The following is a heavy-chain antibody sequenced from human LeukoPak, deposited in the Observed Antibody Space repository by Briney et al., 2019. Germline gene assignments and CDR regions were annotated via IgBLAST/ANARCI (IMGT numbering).Heavy chain of an antibody. CDR2: MNPNSGNT. CDR3: ASGLIVGATPDY. Sequence: ASVKVSCKASGYTFTSYDINWVRQATGQGLEWMGWMNPNSGNTGYAQKFQGRVTMTRNTSISTACMELSSLRSEDTAVYYCASGLIVGATPDYWGQGTLVTVSS. V-gene: IGHV1-8*01. J-gene: IGHJ4*02. CDR1: GYTFTSYD. D-gene: IGHD1-26*01.